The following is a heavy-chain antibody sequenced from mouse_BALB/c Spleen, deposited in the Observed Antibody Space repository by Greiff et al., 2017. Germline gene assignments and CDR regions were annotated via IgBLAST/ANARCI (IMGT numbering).Heavy chain of an antibody. J-gene: IGHJ3*01. V-gene: IGHV5-9-4*01. CDR2: ISSGGSYT. Sequence: EVQGVESGGGLVKPGGSLKLSCAASGFTFSSYAMSWVRQSPEKRLEWVAEISSGGSYTYYPDTVTGRFTISRDNAKNTLYLEMSSLRSEDTAMYYCATYYGNSFAYWGQGTLVTVSA. CDR3: ATYYGNSFAY. D-gene: IGHD2-10*01. CDR1: GFTFSSYA.